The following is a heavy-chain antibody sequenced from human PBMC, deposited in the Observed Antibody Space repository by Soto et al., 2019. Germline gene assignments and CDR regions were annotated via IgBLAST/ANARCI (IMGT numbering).Heavy chain of an antibody. CDR1: GFTFSDHY. J-gene: IGHJ4*02. V-gene: IGHV3-72*01. CDR2: TRNKANSYTT. CDR3: ARVSTSDYGDYLLFDY. D-gene: IGHD4-17*01. Sequence: EVQLVESGGGLVQPGGSLRLSCAASGFTFSDHYMDWVRQAPGKGLEWVGRTRNKANSYTTEYAASVKGRFTISRDDSKNSLYLQMNSLKTEDTAVYYCARVSTSDYGDYLLFDYWGQGTLVTVSS.